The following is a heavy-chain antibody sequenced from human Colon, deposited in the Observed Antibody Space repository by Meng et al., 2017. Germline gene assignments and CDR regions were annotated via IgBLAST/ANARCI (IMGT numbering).Heavy chain of an antibody. CDR2: INPNTGAT. CDR1: GYTFTGYF. D-gene: IGHD6-19*01. Sequence: QVQLVHAGAEVKKPGASVKVSCKASGYTFTGYFMHWVRQAPGQGLEWVGRINPNTGATDFAQNFQGRVTMTRDTSITTAYMELSSLRSDDTAIYYCARGSLASVAGTSVFDYWGQGTLVTVSS. J-gene: IGHJ4*02. CDR3: ARGSLASVAGTSVFDY. V-gene: IGHV1-2*06.